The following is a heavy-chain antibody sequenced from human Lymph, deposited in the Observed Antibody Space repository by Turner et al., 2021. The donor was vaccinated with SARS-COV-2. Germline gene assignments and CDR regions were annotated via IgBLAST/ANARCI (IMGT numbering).Heavy chain of an antibody. CDR1: GFTFKNYP. J-gene: IGHJ4*02. V-gene: IGHV3-30-3*01. D-gene: IGHD3-10*01. CDR2: ISYEGSNK. Sequence: QVQLVESGGGVVQPGRSLRLPCAASGFTFKNYPMHWVRQAPGKGLELVAVISYEGSNKYYADSVKGRFTISRDNSKNTLYLQMNSLRAEDTAVYYCARDSSGSGTLDYWGQGTLVTVSS. CDR3: ARDSSGSGTLDY.